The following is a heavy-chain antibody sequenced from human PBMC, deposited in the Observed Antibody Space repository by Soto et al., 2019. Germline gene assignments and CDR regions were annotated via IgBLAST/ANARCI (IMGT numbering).Heavy chain of an antibody. CDR3: ARHILSSPPYYFDY. J-gene: IGHJ4*02. CDR1: GGTFSSYA. D-gene: IGHD2-21*01. CDR2: IIPIFGTA. V-gene: IGHV1-69*13. Sequence: GASVKVSCKASGGTFSSYAISWVRQAPGQGLEWMGGIIPIFGTANYAQKFQGRVTITADASTSTAYMELRSLRSDDTAVYYCARHILSSPPYYFDYWGQGSLVTVSS.